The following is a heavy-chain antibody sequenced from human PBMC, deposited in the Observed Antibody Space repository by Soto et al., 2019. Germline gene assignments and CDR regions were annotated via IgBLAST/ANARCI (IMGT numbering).Heavy chain of an antibody. CDR2: ISAYNGNT. V-gene: IGHV1-18*01. CDR1: GYTFTSYG. CDR3: ARDIVLVPAATNWFDP. Sequence: ASVKVSCKASGYTFTSYGISRVRQAPGQGLEWMGWISAYNGNTNYAQKLQGRVTMTTDTSTSTAYMELRSLRSDDTAVYYCARDIVLVPAATNWFDPWGQGTLVTSPQ. J-gene: IGHJ5*02. D-gene: IGHD2-2*01.